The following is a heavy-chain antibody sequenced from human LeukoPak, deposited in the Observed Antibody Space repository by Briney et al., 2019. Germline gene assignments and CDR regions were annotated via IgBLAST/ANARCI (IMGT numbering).Heavy chain of an antibody. J-gene: IGHJ4*02. V-gene: IGHV1-46*01. CDR3: ARGYDFQPLRLDY. Sequence: ASVKVSCKASGYTFTSYYMHWVRQAPGQGLEWTGIINPIGGSTSYAQKFQGRVTMTRDTSTSTVYMELRSLRSDDTAVYYCARGYDFQPLRLDYWGQGTLVTVSS. CDR1: GYTFTSYY. CDR2: INPIGGST. D-gene: IGHD3-3*01.